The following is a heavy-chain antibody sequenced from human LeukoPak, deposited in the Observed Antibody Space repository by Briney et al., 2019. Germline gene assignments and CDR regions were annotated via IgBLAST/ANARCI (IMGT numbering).Heavy chain of an antibody. CDR3: ARATRGGYDGYFDY. CDR1: GFIFDDYG. D-gene: IGHD5-12*01. Sequence: SGGSLRLSCAASGFIFDDYGMSWVRQAPGKGLEWVSGINWNGGSTGYADSVKGRFTISRDNAKNSLYLQMNSLRAEDTAVYYCARATRGGYDGYFDYWGQGTLVTVSS. J-gene: IGHJ4*02. V-gene: IGHV3-20*04. CDR2: INWNGGST.